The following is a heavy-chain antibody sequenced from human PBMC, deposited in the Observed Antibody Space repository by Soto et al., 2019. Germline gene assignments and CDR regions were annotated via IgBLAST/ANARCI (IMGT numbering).Heavy chain of an antibody. CDR1: GRYINSSDYY. V-gene: IGHV4-31*03. CDR3: ARDRSLELWSGSWFDP. D-gene: IGHD3-3*01. Sequence: QVQLQESGPGLVKPSQTLSLTCTVSGRYINSSDYYWTWIRQHPEKGLEWIGYIFYTGSTYYNPSLRSRATISVDTSNNQFSLRLTAVTAADTAVYYCARDRSLELWSGSWFDPWGQGTLVTVSS. CDR2: IFYTGST. J-gene: IGHJ5*02.